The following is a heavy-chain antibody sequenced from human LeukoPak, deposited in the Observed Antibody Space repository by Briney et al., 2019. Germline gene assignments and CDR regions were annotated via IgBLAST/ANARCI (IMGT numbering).Heavy chain of an antibody. J-gene: IGHJ3*02. CDR1: GGSISSGSYS. CDR3: ATRVVYRAFEI. V-gene: IGHV4-61*02. D-gene: IGHD2-8*02. Sequence: SQTLSLTCTVSGGSISSGSYSWGWIRQPAGKGLEWIGRIYTSGSTNYNPSLKSRVTISVDTSKTQFALKLSSGTAADTAMYYCATRVVYRAFEIWGQGTMVTVSS. CDR2: IYTSGST.